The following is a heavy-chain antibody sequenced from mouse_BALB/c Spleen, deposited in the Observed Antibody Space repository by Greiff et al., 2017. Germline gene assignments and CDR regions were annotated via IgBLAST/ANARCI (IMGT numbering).Heavy chain of an antibody. CDR2: ISSGSSTI. D-gene: IGHD2-2*01. CDR3: ARNYGYPPWFAY. CDR1: GFTFSSFG. V-gene: IGHV5-17*02. Sequence: DVHLVESGGGLVQPGGSRKLSCAASGFTFSSFGMHWVRQAPEKGLEWVAYISSGSSTIYYADTVKGRFTISRDNPKNTLFLQMTSLRSEDTAMYYCARNYGYPPWFAYWGQGTLVTVSA. J-gene: IGHJ3*01.